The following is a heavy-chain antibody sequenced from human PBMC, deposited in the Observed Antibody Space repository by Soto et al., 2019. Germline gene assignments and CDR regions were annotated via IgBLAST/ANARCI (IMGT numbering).Heavy chain of an antibody. V-gene: IGHV4-39*01. CDR2: IFYSGGT. CDR3: GTGRAALHRFDY. CDR1: GDSISSSTYY. D-gene: IGHD2-15*01. Sequence: SETLSLTCTVSGDSISSSTYYWGLIRQPPGKGLEYVATIFYSGGTYYNPSLRSRVTISVDTSKNQFSLRLNSLTAADTAVYYCGTGRAALHRFDYWGQGILVPVSS. J-gene: IGHJ4*02.